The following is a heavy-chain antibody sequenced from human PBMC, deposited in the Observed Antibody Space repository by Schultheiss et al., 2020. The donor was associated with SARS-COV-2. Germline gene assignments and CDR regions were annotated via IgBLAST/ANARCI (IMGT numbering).Heavy chain of an antibody. D-gene: IGHD2-2*01. CDR2: IYPGDSDT. CDR1: GYSFTRNW. J-gene: IGHJ6*02. Sequence: GESLKISCKGSGYSFTRNWIGWVRQMPGKGLDWMGIIYPGDSDTRYSPSFQGQVTISADKSISTAYLQWSSLKASDTAMYYCARLGGHCSSTSCQSYYYGMDVWGQGTTVTVSS. V-gene: IGHV5-51*01. CDR3: ARLGGHCSSTSCQSYYYGMDV.